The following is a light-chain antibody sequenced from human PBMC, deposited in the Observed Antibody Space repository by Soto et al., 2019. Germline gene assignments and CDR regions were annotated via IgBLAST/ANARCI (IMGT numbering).Light chain of an antibody. CDR3: QQYNRYPALT. CDR1: QSISSW. V-gene: IGKV1-5*01. J-gene: IGKJ4*01. CDR2: DAS. Sequence: DIQMTQSPSTLSASVGDRVTITCRASQSISSWLAWYQQKPGKAPKLLIYDASSLESGVPSRFSGSGSGTEFTLTISSLQPDDFATYYCQQYNRYPALTFGGGTKVEIK.